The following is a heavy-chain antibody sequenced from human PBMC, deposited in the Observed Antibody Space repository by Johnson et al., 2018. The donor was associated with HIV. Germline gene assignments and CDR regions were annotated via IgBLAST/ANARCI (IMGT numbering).Heavy chain of an antibody. D-gene: IGHD6-6*01. CDR2: ISGSGGST. CDR3: AKIKGSSDAFDI. V-gene: IGHV3-23*04. CDR1: GFTFSSYA. Sequence: VQLVESGGGVVQPGRSLRLSCAASGFTFSSYAMSWVRQAPGKGLEWVSAISGSGGSTYYADSVKGRFTISRDNSKNTLYLQMNSLRAEDTAVYYCAKIKGSSDAFDIWGQGTMVTVSS. J-gene: IGHJ3*02.